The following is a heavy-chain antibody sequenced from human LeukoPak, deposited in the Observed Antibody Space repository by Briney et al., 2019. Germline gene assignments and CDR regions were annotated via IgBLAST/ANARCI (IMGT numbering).Heavy chain of an antibody. Sequence: SVKVSCKASGGTFSSYAISWVRQAPGQGLEWMGGIIPIFGTANYAQKFQGRVTITADESTSTAYMELSSLRSEDTAVYYCARGHIGLNNAFDIWGQRTMVTVSS. D-gene: IGHD2-21*01. CDR1: GGTFSSYA. J-gene: IGHJ3*02. CDR2: IIPIFGTA. CDR3: ARGHIGLNNAFDI. V-gene: IGHV1-69*13.